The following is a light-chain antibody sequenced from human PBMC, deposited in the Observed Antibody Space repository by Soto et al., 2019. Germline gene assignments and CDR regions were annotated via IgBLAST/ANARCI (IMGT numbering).Light chain of an antibody. CDR1: SSDVGGYNY. Sequence: QAASVSGSPRQSITISCTGTSSDVGGYNYVSWYQQHPGKAPKLMIYDVSNRPSGVSNRFSGSKSGNTASLTISGLQAEDEADYYCSSYTSSSTLLYVFGTGTKLTVL. J-gene: IGLJ1*01. V-gene: IGLV2-14*01. CDR3: SSYTSSSTLLYV. CDR2: DVS.